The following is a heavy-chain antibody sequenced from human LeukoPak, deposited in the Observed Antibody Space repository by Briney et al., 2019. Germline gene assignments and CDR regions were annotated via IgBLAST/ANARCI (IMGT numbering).Heavy chain of an antibody. CDR1: GGSISSGDYY. CDR2: IYYSGST. CDR3: ARMPGCSSWYRYFDY. D-gene: IGHD6-13*01. J-gene: IGHJ4*02. Sequence: SETLSLTCTVSGGSISSGDYYWSWIRQPPGKGLEWIGYIYYSGSTNYNPSLKSRVTISVDTSKNQFSLKLSSVTAADTAVYYCARMPGCSSWYRYFDYWGQGTLVTVSS. V-gene: IGHV4-30-4*01.